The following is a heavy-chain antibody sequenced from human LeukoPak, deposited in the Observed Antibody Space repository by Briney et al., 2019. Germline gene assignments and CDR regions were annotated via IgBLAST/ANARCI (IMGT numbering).Heavy chain of an antibody. Sequence: SETLSLTCTVSGGSISSYYWSWIRQPPGKGLEGIGYIYYSGSTNYNPSLKSRVTISVDTFKNQFSLKLSSVTAADTAVYYCARRSYSGYDHTPFDYWGQGTLVTVSS. CDR3: ARRSYSGYDHTPFDY. CDR1: GGSISSYY. D-gene: IGHD5-12*01. J-gene: IGHJ4*02. V-gene: IGHV4-59*08. CDR2: IYYSGST.